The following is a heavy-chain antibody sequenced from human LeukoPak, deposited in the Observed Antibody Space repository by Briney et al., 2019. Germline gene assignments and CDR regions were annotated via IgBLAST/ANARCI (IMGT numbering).Heavy chain of an antibody. CDR2: ISGSRRHK. Sequence: GGSLRLSCAASGFTFSSYTMNWVRQAPGKGLEWVSSISGSRRHKYYADSVKGRFTISRDNAKNSLYLQMNSLRAEDTAVYYCARDKVLLWFGELLSTLDYYYYGMDVWGQGTTVTVSS. CDR1: GFTFSSYT. CDR3: ARDKVLLWFGELLSTLDYYYYGMDV. V-gene: IGHV3-21*01. D-gene: IGHD3-10*01. J-gene: IGHJ6*02.